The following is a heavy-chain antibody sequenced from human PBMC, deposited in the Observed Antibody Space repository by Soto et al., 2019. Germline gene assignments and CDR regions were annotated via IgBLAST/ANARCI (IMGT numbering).Heavy chain of an antibody. V-gene: IGHV3-33*01. Sequence: QKYLVESGGGVVQPGGSLRLSCVASGSIFSGYGMHWVRQAPGKGLEWVAVIWYDGSNKYYADSVMGRFTISRDNSKNMLYLEMDSLRSEDTAVYYCARDGIGGTVFRGFCDYWVQGTLVTVSS. D-gene: IGHD1-7*01. J-gene: IGHJ4*02. CDR3: ARDGIGGTVFRGFCDY. CDR2: IWYDGSNK. CDR1: GSIFSGYG.